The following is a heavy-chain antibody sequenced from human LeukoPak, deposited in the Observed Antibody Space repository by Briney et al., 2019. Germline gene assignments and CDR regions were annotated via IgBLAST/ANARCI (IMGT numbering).Heavy chain of an antibody. CDR2: ISSSGSTI. CDR1: GFTFSDYY. D-gene: IGHD1-26*01. Sequence: GGSLRLSCAASGFTFSDYYMSWIRQAPGKGLEWVSYISSSGSTIYYADSVKGRFTISRDNSNNTLYLQVNSLRAEDTAVYYCAKDGQWDPRYFDYWGQGTLVTVSS. V-gene: IGHV3-11*01. CDR3: AKDGQWDPRYFDY. J-gene: IGHJ4*02.